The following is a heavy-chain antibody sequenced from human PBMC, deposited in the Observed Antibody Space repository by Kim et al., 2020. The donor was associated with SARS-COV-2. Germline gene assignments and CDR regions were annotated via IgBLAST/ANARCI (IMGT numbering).Heavy chain of an antibody. D-gene: IGHD3-16*01. Sequence: GGSLRLSCAASGFTFSRYWMSWVRQAPGKGLEWVANIKQDGSEKYYVDSVKGRFTISRDNAKNSLYLQMNSLRAEDTAVYYCARDPIYDTSFDIWGQGTMVTVSS. CDR3: ARDPIYDTSFDI. J-gene: IGHJ3*02. CDR2: IKQDGSEK. CDR1: GFTFSRYW. V-gene: IGHV3-7*01.